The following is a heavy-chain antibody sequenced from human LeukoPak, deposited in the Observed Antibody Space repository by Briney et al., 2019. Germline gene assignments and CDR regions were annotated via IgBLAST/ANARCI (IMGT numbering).Heavy chain of an antibody. D-gene: IGHD4-17*01. J-gene: IGHJ4*02. CDR3: AKDSLYGDYTTYFDY. CDR2: ISYDGSNK. V-gene: IGHV3-30*18. CDR1: GFTFSSYG. Sequence: PGGSLRLSCAASGFTFSSYGMHWVRQAPGKGLEWVAVISYDGSNKYYADSVKGRLTISRDNSKNTLYLQMNSLRAEDTAVYYCAKDSLYGDYTTYFDYWGQGTLVTVSS.